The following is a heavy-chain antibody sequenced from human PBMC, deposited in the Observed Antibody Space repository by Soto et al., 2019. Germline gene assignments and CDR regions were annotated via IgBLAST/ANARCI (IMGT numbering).Heavy chain of an antibody. CDR1: GGSFSGYY. CDR3: ARGIGYCSSINCYSSRRLRFDS. V-gene: IGHV4-34*01. J-gene: IGHJ4*02. D-gene: IGHD2-2*01. Sequence: QVQLQQWGAGLLKPSETLSLTCAVYGGSFSGYYWTWIRQSPEKGLEWIGEVNHSGTTYYKPSLKTRVTISLHTPKNQFSLKMSSVTAADTAVYYCARGIGYCSSINCYSSRRLRFDSWGQGTLVTVSS. CDR2: VNHSGTT.